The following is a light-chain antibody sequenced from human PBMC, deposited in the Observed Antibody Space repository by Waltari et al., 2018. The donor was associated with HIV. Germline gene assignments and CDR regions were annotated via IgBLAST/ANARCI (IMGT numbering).Light chain of an antibody. Sequence: SSELTQDPAVSVALGQKVKITCQGDNLRPYYASWYQQKPGQAPVLVSYGKNRRPSEIPDRFSSSASRNKAFLTITGAQAEDEADYYCKTRDRSGNLYVFGTGTTVTVL. CDR1: NLRPYY. V-gene: IGLV3-19*01. CDR3: KTRDRSGNLYV. J-gene: IGLJ1*01. CDR2: GKN.